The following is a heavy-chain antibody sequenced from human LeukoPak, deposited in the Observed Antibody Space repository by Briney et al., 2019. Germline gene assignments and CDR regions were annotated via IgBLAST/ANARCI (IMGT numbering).Heavy chain of an antibody. V-gene: IGHV3-30*18. CDR2: ISYDGLNK. Sequence: PGGSLRLSCAASGFTFNTYGMHWVRQAPGRGLEWLAVISYDGLNKNYADSVKGRFTISRDNPKKTLYLQMNSLRAEDTAMYYCAKGGLWDIVVVPAVHHGFDPWGQGTLVTVSS. D-gene: IGHD2-2*01. CDR3: AKGGLWDIVVVPAVHHGFDP. J-gene: IGHJ5*02. CDR1: GFTFNTYG.